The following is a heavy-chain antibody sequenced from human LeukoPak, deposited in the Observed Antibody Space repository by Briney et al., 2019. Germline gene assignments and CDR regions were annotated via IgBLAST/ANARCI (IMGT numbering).Heavy chain of an antibody. V-gene: IGHV3-21*01. CDR2: ISGSSSYI. J-gene: IGHJ4*02. Sequence: GGSLRLSCAASGFTFSNYPMNWVRQAPGKGLEWVSSISGSSSYIYYADSVKGRFTISRDNAKNSLFLHVNSLRAEDTAVYYCARDGGYYYDSSGYSNYFDYWGQGALVTVSS. CDR3: ARDGGYYYDSSGYSNYFDY. CDR1: GFTFSNYP. D-gene: IGHD3-22*01.